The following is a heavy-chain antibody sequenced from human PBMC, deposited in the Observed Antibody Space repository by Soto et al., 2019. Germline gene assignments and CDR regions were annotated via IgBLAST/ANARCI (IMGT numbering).Heavy chain of an antibody. CDR1: GFTFSDSW. CDR2: IKPDESEK. V-gene: IGHV3-7*01. D-gene: IGHD4-4*01. J-gene: IGHJ5*02. Sequence: GGSLRLTCTASGFTFSDSWMTWVRQAPGKGLEWVARIKPDESEKKYADSVKGRFSISRDNAKNSMYLQMDSLRGEDTAVYYCVRGGSNYASWGQGTLVTVSS. CDR3: VRGGSNYAS.